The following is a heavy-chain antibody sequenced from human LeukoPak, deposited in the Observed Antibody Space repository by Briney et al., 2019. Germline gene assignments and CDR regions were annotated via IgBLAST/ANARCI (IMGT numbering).Heavy chain of an antibody. CDR2: IYYSGST. CDR1: GGSISSGGYY. CDR3: ARRAFSSGYYYFDY. Sequence: SQTLSLTCTVSGGSISSGGYYWSWIRQHPGKGLEWIGYIYYSGSTYYNPSLKSRVTISVDTSKNQFSLKLSSVTAADTAVYYCARRAFSSGYYYFDYWGQGTLVTVSS. J-gene: IGHJ4*02. V-gene: IGHV4-31*03. D-gene: IGHD3-22*01.